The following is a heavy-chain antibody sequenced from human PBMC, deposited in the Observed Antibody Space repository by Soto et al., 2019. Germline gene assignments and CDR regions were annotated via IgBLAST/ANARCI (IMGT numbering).Heavy chain of an antibody. CDR1: GFSLSNARMG. CDR2: IFSNDEK. J-gene: IGHJ4*02. Sequence: QVTLKVAGPGLVKPTETLTLTCTVSGFSLSNARMGVSWIRQAPGKALEWLAHIFSNDEKSYSTSLKSRLTSSKDTCRSQVVLTMTYMDPVDIGTCYGARIPGVVPAAIYFDYWGQGTLVTVSS. D-gene: IGHD2-2*01. V-gene: IGHV2-26*01. CDR3: ARIPGVVPAAIYFDY.